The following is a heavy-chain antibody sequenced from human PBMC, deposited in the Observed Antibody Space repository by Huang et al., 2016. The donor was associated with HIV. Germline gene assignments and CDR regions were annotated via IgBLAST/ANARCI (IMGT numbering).Heavy chain of an antibody. V-gene: IGHV4-61*09. J-gene: IGHJ3*02. Sequence: QVQLQESGPGLVKPSETLSLTCTVSGGSISTGNYDWSWIRQPAGKGLEWVGHLSTGSSANYNPSLKSRVTISLDTSKTQFSLKLSYVTAADSAVYYCARVESGYYDAFDIWGPGTTVTVSS. D-gene: IGHD3-3*01. CDR1: GGSISTGNYD. CDR2: LSTGSSA. CDR3: ARVESGYYDAFDI.